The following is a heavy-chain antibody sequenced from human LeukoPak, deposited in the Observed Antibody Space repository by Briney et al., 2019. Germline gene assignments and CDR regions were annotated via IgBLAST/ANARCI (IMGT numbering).Heavy chain of an antibody. J-gene: IGHJ6*03. CDR3: ARRAVGNSYYYSMDV. CDR1: GYTFISYD. V-gene: IGHV1-8*01. CDR2: TNPNTGNT. D-gene: IGHD6-19*01. Sequence: ASVKVSCKASGYTFISYDLNWVRQVPGQGLEWMGWTNPNTGNTGYAQKFQGRVTITRNTSISTAFMELSSLRSEDTAVYYCARRAVGNSYYYSMDVWGKGTTATVSS.